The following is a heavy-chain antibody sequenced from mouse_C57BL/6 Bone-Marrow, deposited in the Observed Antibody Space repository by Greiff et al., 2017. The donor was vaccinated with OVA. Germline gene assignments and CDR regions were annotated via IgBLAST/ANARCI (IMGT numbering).Heavy chain of an antibody. Sequence: VQLVESGAELVKPGASVKISCKASGYAFSSYWMNWVKQRPGKGLEWIGQIYPGAGDTNYNGKFTGKATLTADKASSTAYMQLSSLTSEDSAVYFCARSANSDYWGQGTTLTVSS. CDR2: IYPGAGDT. J-gene: IGHJ2*01. CDR3: ARSANSDY. D-gene: IGHD1-2*01. V-gene: IGHV1-80*01. CDR1: GYAFSSYW.